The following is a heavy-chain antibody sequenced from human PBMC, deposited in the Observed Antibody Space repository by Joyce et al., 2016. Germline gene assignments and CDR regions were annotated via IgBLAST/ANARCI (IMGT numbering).Heavy chain of an antibody. CDR3: ARRADSVLESLDYFDY. J-gene: IGHJ4*02. D-gene: IGHD3-3*01. Sequence: QLQLQESGPGLVKPSETLSLTCSVSGGSISSSYYWGWIRQPPGKGLEWIGSISYSGSTYYNQSLESRVTITADTSKNQFSLKLSSVTDADTAVYYCARRADSVLESLDYFDYWGQGTLVTVSS. V-gene: IGHV4-39*01. CDR2: ISYSGST. CDR1: GGSISSSYY.